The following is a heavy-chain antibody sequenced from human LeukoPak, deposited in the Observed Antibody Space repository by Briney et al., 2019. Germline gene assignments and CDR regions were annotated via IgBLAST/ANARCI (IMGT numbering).Heavy chain of an antibody. CDR2: IIPIFGTA. D-gene: IGHD6-19*01. J-gene: IGHJ4*02. CDR3: ASVIAVAGTGDFDY. CDR1: GCTFSSYA. V-gene: IGHV1-69*05. Sequence: SVKVPCKASGCTFSSYAISWVRQAPGHGLEWMGRIIPIFGTANYAQKFQGRVTITMDESTSTASMELRSLRSEDTAVYYCASVIAVAGTGDFDYWGQGTLVTVSS.